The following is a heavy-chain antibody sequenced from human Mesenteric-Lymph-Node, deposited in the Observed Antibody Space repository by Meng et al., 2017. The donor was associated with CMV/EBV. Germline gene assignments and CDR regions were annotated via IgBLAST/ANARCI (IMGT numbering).Heavy chain of an antibody. V-gene: IGHV4-39*07. J-gene: IGHJ6*02. CDR2: VSHSGIT. Sequence: ESLKISCTVSGGAISTSNYYWAWIRQPPEKGLEWIGSVSHSGITYYSPSLKSRVTISIDTSKNSLYLHMNSLGAEDMGVYYCARDHSRFCTRNSCHSGYYYYVMDVWGQGTTVTVSS. CDR1: GGAISTSNYY. CDR3: ARDHSRFCTRNSCHSGYYYYVMDV. D-gene: IGHD2-8*01.